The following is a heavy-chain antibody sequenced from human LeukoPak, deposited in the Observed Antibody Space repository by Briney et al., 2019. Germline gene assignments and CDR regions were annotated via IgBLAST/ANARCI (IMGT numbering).Heavy chain of an antibody. CDR2: IYTSGTT. D-gene: IGHD3-22*01. CDR1: GSSFSGYY. J-gene: IGHJ4*02. Sequence: PSETLSLTCAVYGSSFSGYYWTWIRQPAGKGLEWIGRIYTSGTTNYNPSLKSRVTISVDKSKNQFSLKLSSVTAADTAVYYCAREPYFDSTGYYFDYWGQGTLVTISS. CDR3: AREPYFDSTGYYFDY. V-gene: IGHV4-4*07.